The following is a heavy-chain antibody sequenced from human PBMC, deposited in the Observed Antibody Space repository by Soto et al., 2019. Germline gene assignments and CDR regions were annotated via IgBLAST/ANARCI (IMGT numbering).Heavy chain of an antibody. CDR1: GGSISSGSYY. Sequence: PLDTLSLTCTVSGGSISSGSYYWGWIRQPPGKGLEWIGSIYYGEITYYNPSLRSRVTVSVDRSKNQFSLNLKSVTAADTAVYYCARPPTVNLEAFEIWGQGTMVTVSS. CDR2: IYYGEIT. J-gene: IGHJ3*02. D-gene: IGHD3-16*02. CDR3: ARPPTVNLEAFEI. V-gene: IGHV4-39*01.